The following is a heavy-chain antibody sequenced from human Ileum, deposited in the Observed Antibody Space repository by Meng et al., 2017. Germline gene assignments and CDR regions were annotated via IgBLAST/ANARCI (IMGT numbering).Heavy chain of an antibody. CDR2: INAGNGNI. D-gene: IGHD1-1*01. V-gene: IGHV1-3*01. CDR3: ARENDNLNYFDY. Sequence: QVQLVQSGAEVKQVGPSPKISCTASGYTFRNYPLHWVRQAPGQRPEWMGWINAGNGNIKISQKFQGRITITSDTSATAYMELSSLRSDDTAVYFCARENDNLNYFDYWGQGSLVTVSS. CDR1: GYTFRNYP. J-gene: IGHJ4*02.